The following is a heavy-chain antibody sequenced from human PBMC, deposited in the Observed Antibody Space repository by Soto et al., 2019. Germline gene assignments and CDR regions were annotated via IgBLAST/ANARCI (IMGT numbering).Heavy chain of an antibody. J-gene: IGHJ4*02. CDR1: GFTFSNAW. Sequence: EVQLVESGGGLVKPGGSLRLSCAASGFTFSNAWMSWVRQAPGKGLEWVGRIKSKTDGGTTDYAAPVKGRFTISRDDSKNTLYLQMNSLKTEDTAVYYCTIPPWPPLRFLEWLDIEFDYWGQGTLVTVSS. CDR3: TIPPWPPLRFLEWLDIEFDY. CDR2: IKSKTDGGTT. V-gene: IGHV3-15*01. D-gene: IGHD3-3*01.